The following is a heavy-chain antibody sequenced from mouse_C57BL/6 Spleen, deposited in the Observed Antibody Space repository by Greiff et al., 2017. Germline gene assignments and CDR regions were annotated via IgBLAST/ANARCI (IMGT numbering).Heavy chain of an antibody. CDR3: ARRIPYYYGSSYGAMDY. CDR2: ILPGSGST. D-gene: IGHD1-1*01. CDR1: GYTFTGYW. Sequence: SGAELMKPGASVKLSCKATGYTFTGYWIEWVKQRPGHGLEWIGEILPGSGSTNYNEKFKGKATFTADTSSNTAYMQLSSLTTEDSAIYYCARRIPYYYGSSYGAMDYWGQGTSVTVSS. V-gene: IGHV1-9*01. J-gene: IGHJ4*01.